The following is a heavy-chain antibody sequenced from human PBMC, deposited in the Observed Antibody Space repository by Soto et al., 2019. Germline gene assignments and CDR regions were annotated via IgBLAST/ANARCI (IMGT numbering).Heavy chain of an antibody. CDR1: GYTFRSFG. CDR2: ISGYNGKT. D-gene: IGHD3-10*01. V-gene: IGHV1-18*04. J-gene: IGHJ4*02. CDR3: ARDKMIDDYGLGPYDS. Sequence: QVQLVQSGGEVKKPGASFKVSCKTSGYTFRSFGVSWVRQAPGQGLEWMGWISGYNGKTQYAQTLQGRVTMTADTSTSPVDMVLRGLRSHDPAVYFCARDKMIDDYGLGPYDSWGQGTTVTVYS.